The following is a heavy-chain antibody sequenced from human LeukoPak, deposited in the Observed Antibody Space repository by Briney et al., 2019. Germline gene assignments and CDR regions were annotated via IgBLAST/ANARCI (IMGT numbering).Heavy chain of an antibody. D-gene: IGHD3-10*01. Sequence: SQTLSLTCTVSGGSISSGSYYWSWIRQPAGKGLEWIGRIYTSGSTNYNPSLKSRVTISVDTSKNQFSLKLSSVTAADTAVYYCAREYYYGSGMDYWGQGTLVIVSS. J-gene: IGHJ4*02. V-gene: IGHV4-61*02. CDR2: IYTSGST. CDR3: AREYYYGSGMDY. CDR1: GGSISSGSYY.